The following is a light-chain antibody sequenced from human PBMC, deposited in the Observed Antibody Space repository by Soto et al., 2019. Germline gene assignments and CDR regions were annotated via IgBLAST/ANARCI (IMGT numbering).Light chain of an antibody. V-gene: IGLV2-14*01. CDR3: SSYTSSSTLDV. Sequence: QSALTQPASVSGSPGQSITISCTGTSSDVGGYNYVSWYQQHPGKAPKLMIYEVSYRPSGVSNRFSGSKSGNTASLTISGLQAEDEADYYCSSYTSSSTLDVFGGGTKVTVL. CDR1: SSDVGGYNY. CDR2: EVS. J-gene: IGLJ2*01.